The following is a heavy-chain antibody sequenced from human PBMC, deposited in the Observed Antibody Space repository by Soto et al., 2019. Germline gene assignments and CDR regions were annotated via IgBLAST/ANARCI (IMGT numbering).Heavy chain of an antibody. V-gene: IGHV5-51*01. CDR1: GYSFTSYW. CDR3: ARHATHNTGMVTENPDY. D-gene: IGHD5-18*01. Sequence: GESLKISCKGSGYSFTSYWIGWVRQMPGKGLGWMGIIYPGDSDTRYSPSFQGQVTISADKSISTAYPQWSSLKASDTAMYYCARHATHNTGMVTENPDYWAQGTLVPVSS. CDR2: IYPGDSDT. J-gene: IGHJ4*02.